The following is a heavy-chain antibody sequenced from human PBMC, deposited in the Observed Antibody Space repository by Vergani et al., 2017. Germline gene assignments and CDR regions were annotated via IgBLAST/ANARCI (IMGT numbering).Heavy chain of an antibody. CDR3: ARSVYSSSSAPFDY. CDR2: IYYSGRT. J-gene: IGHJ4*02. V-gene: IGHV4-59*01. Sequence: QVQLQESGPGLVKPLATLSLTCTVSGGSISSYYWSWIRQPPGKGLEWIGYIYYSGRTNYNPSLKSRVTISVDTSKNQFSLKLSSVTAANTAVYYCARSVYSSSSAPFDYWGQGTLVTVSS. D-gene: IGHD6-6*01. CDR1: GGSISSYY.